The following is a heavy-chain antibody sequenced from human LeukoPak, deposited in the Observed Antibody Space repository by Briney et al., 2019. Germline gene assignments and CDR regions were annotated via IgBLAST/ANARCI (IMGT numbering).Heavy chain of an antibody. Sequence: PGGSLRLSCAASGFTFSSYWMSWLRQAPGKGLEWVANIKHDGSEKYYVDSMKGRFTISRDNAKNSLYLQMSSLRAEDTAVYYCARYIFLGGGYYNYYFDYGGQGSLVAVSS. D-gene: IGHD1-26*01. J-gene: IGHJ4*02. CDR1: GFTFSSYW. CDR2: IKHDGSEK. V-gene: IGHV3-7*01. CDR3: ARYIFLGGGYYNYYFDY.